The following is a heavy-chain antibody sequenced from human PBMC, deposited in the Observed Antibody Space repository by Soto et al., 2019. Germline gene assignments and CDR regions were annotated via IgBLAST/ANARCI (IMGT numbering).Heavy chain of an antibody. CDR1: GGTFSSYT. J-gene: IGHJ5*02. CDR2: IIPILGIA. V-gene: IGHV1-69*02. Sequence: ASVKVSCKASGGTFSSYTISWVRQAPGQGLEWMGRIIPILGIANYAQKFQGRVTITADKSTSTAYMELSSLRSEDTAVYYFASDPSPYCSSTSCYSWFEPWGQGTLVTVSS. CDR3: ASDPSPYCSSTSCYSWFEP. D-gene: IGHD2-2*01.